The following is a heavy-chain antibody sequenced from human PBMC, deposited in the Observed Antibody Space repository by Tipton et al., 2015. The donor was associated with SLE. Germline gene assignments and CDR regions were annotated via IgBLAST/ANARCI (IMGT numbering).Heavy chain of an antibody. Sequence: SLRLSCAASGFTFSSYAMHWVRQAPGKGLEWVAVISYDGSNKYYADSVKGRFTISRDNSKNTLYLQMNSLRAEDTAVYYCARDWIAAAFRLWGQGTLVTVSA. CDR2: ISYDGSNK. CDR3: ARDWIAAAFRL. V-gene: IGHV3-30*04. D-gene: IGHD6-13*01. CDR1: GFTFSSYA. J-gene: IGHJ1*01.